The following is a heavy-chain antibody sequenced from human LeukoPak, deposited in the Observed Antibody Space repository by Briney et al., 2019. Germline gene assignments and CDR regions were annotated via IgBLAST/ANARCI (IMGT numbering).Heavy chain of an antibody. D-gene: IGHD3-22*01. Sequence: PGGSLRLSCAASGFTVSNNYMTWVRQAPGKGLEWVSVIYSGGSTYYADSVKGRFTISRDNSKNTLYLQMNSLRAEDTAVYYCAREPRHYDSRGGFDYWGQGTLVTVSS. V-gene: IGHV3-66*01. CDR1: GFTVSNNY. CDR2: IYSGGST. J-gene: IGHJ4*02. CDR3: AREPRHYDSRGGFDY.